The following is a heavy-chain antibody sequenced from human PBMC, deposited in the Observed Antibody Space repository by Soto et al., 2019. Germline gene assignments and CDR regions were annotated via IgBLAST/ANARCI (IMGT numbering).Heavy chain of an antibody. D-gene: IGHD3-3*01. CDR2: IKQDGSEK. Sequence: GGSLRLSCAASGFTFSSYWMSWVRQAPGKGLEWVANIKQDGSEKYYVDSVKGRFTISRDNAKNSLYLQMNSLRAEDTAVYYCARVGGDYDFWSGYYPDAFDIWGQGTMVTGSS. V-gene: IGHV3-7*01. J-gene: IGHJ3*02. CDR3: ARVGGDYDFWSGYYPDAFDI. CDR1: GFTFSSYW.